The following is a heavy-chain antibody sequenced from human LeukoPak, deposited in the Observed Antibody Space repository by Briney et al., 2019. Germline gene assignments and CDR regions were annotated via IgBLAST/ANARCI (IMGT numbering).Heavy chain of an antibody. Sequence: ASVKVSCKASGYTFTGYYMHWVRQAPGQGPEWMGWINPNSGGTNYAQKFQGRVTMTRDTSISTAYMELSRLRSDDTAVYYCARVLGGCSGGSCYHWDPFDYWGQGTLVTVSS. J-gene: IGHJ4*02. CDR2: INPNSGGT. CDR3: ARVLGGCSGGSCYHWDPFDY. CDR1: GYTFTGYY. V-gene: IGHV1-2*02. D-gene: IGHD2-15*01.